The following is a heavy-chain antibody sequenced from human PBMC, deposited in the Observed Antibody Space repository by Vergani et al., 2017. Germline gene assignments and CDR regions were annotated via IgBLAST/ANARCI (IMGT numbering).Heavy chain of an antibody. CDR1: GGSISSGGYY. Sequence: QLQLQESGSGLVKPSQTLSLTCAVSGGSISSGGYYWSWIRQPPGKGLEWIGYIYYSGSTNYNPSLKSRVTISVDTSKNQFSLKLSSVTAADTAVYYCARQGYCSSTSCQRYYYYGMDVWGQGTTVTVSS. CDR3: ARQGYCSSTSCQRYYYYGMDV. D-gene: IGHD2-2*01. CDR2: IYYSGST. V-gene: IGHV4-61*08. J-gene: IGHJ6*02.